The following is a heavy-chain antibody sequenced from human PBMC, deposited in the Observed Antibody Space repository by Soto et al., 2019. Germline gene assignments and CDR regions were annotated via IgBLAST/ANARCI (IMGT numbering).Heavy chain of an antibody. J-gene: IGHJ5*02. V-gene: IGHV5-51*01. CDR2: IYPSDSDT. CDR3: ARDARYCSSTSCSPYNWFDP. Sequence: PGESLKISCKGSGYNFAGYWIAWVRQMPGKGLELMGIIYPSDSDTRYRPSFQGQVTISRDNSKNTLYLQMNSPRAEDTAVYYCARDARYCSSTSCSPYNWFDPWGQGTLVTVSS. CDR1: GYNFAGYW. D-gene: IGHD2-2*01.